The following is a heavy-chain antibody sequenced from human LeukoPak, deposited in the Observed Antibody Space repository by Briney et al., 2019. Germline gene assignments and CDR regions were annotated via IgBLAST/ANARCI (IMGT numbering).Heavy chain of an antibody. CDR1: GYSFASYW. CDR2: IYPGDSDT. J-gene: IGHJ4*02. V-gene: IGHV5-51*01. CDR3: ATTGPEYSSSWYLHF. D-gene: IGHD6-13*01. Sequence: GESLKISCKASGYSFASYWIGWVRQMPGKGLEGMGGIYPGDSDTRYSPSFQGQVTISVDKSIRTAYLQWSSLKASDTAMYYCATTGPEYSSSWYLHFWGQGTLVTVSS.